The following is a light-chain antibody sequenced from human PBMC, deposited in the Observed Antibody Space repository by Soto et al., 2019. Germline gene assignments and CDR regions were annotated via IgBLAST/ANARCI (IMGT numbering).Light chain of an antibody. V-gene: IGKV3-20*01. CDR3: QQYINSFT. CDR1: QSVSSAY. J-gene: IGKJ3*01. Sequence: EILLTQSPGILSLSPGERATLSCRASQSVSSAYLAWYQQRPGQAPRLLIFGTSRRATGIPDRFSGSGSGTDFTLTISRLEPEDFAVYYCQQYINSFTFGPGTRVDV. CDR2: GTS.